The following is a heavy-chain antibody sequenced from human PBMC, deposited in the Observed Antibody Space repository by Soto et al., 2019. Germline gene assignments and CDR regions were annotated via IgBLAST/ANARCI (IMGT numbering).Heavy chain of an antibody. J-gene: IGHJ6*02. Sequence: SVKVSCKASGGTFSNYAISWVRQAPGQGLEWMGGIIPIFGTPNYAQKFQARVTITADRSTSTAYMELSSLRSEDTAVYYCTRGGTMITRVCHNYGMDVWGQGTMGTVSS. CDR3: TRGGTMITRVCHNYGMDV. V-gene: IGHV1-69*06. CDR2: IIPIFGTP. D-gene: IGHD3-16*01. CDR1: GGTFSNYA.